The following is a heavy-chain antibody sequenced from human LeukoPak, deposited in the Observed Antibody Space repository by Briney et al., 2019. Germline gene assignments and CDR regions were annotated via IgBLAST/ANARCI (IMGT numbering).Heavy chain of an antibody. CDR2: ISGSGGST. CDR1: GFTFSSYA. J-gene: IGHJ4*02. V-gene: IGHV3-23*01. CDR3: ARDFEPHRYELPLSH. Sequence: PGGSLRLSCAASGFTFSSYAMSWVRQAPGKGLEWVSAISGSGGSTYYADSVKGRFTISRDNSKNTLYLQMNSLRAEDTAVYYCARDFEPHRYELPLSHWGQGTLVTVSS. D-gene: IGHD1-26*01.